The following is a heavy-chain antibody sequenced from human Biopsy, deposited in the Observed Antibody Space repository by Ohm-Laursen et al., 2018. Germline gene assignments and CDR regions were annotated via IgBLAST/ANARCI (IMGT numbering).Heavy chain of an antibody. D-gene: IGHD6-6*01. CDR3: ARERGWKSISTIDY. V-gene: IGHV3-21*01. CDR1: GFPFSTYT. Sequence: LSLTCSASGFPFSTYTMTWVRQAPGKGLEWVSSISRTSDFIYYADSVMGRFTISRDNAKNSVDLQMNSLRAEDTAVYFCARERGWKSISTIDYWGQGTLVTASS. CDR2: ISRTSDFI. J-gene: IGHJ4*02.